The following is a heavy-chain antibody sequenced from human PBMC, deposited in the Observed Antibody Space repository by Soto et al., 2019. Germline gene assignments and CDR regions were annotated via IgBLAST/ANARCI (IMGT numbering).Heavy chain of an antibody. CDR2: VTGSGGQI. D-gene: IGHD2-21*01. CDR3: AKDAVYKDGLWLMDS. J-gene: IGHJ5*02. Sequence: PGGSLRLSCVASGLTFGSRAMTWVRQAPGEGLQWVSGVTGSGGQIHYADSVKGRFTISKDNSKNTLYLQMSNLRDEDTALYYCAKDAVYKDGLWLMDSWGQGTLVTVSS. CDR1: GLTFGSRA. V-gene: IGHV3-23*01.